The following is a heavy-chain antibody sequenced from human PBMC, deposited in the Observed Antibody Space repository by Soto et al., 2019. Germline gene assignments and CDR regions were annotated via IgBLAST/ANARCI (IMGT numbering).Heavy chain of an antibody. CDR3: AXTTHDYGDYNYYYGMDV. CDR1: GYTFTSYA. Sequence: ASVKVSCKTSGYTFTSYAMHWVRQAPGQRLEWMGWINAGNGNTKYSQKFQGRVTITRDTSASTAYMELSSLRSEDTAVYYCAXTTHDYGDYNYYYGMDVWGQGTTVTVSS. D-gene: IGHD4-17*01. J-gene: IGHJ6*02. V-gene: IGHV1-3*01. CDR2: INAGNGNT.